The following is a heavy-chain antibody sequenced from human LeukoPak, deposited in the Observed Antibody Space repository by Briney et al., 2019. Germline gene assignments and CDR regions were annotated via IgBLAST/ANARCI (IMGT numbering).Heavy chain of an antibody. D-gene: IGHD5-12*01. CDR2: ISFDGNEK. CDR3: AKARGYSGYDYFDY. CDR1: GFSFSSYA. J-gene: IGHJ4*02. Sequence: PGGSLRLSCAASGFSFSSYAMHWVRQAPGKGLEGGTLISFDGNEKYYADSVKGRFTISRDNSKNTLNLKMNSLRAEDAAVYYCAKARGYSGYDYFDYWGQGTLVTVSS. V-gene: IGHV3-30*18.